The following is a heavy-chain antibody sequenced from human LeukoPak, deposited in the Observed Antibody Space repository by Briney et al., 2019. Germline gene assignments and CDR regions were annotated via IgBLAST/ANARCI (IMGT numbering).Heavy chain of an antibody. Sequence: ASVKVSCKASGYTFSGYYIHWVRQAPGQGLEWMGWINPNTGGTKYAQRFQDRVTMTRDTSISTAYMEVRSLRSDDTAVYYCARGRRQWLVLYYYYYMDVWGKGTTVTISS. J-gene: IGHJ6*03. CDR1: GYTFSGYY. V-gene: IGHV1-2*02. D-gene: IGHD6-19*01. CDR3: ARGRRQWLVLYYYYYMDV. CDR2: INPNTGGT.